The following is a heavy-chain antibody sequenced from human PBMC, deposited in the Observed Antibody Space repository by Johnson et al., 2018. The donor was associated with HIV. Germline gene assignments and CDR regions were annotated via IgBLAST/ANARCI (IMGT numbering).Heavy chain of an antibody. CDR1: GFTFTSYA. CDR3: ARLKNGAFDI. J-gene: IGHJ3*02. CDR2: IIYSDGST. V-gene: IGHV3-23*03. D-gene: IGHD2-8*01. Sequence: VQLVESGGGVVQPGGSLRLSCAASGFTFTSYAMSWVRQPPGKGLEWVSIIYSDGSTYFADSVKGRFPISRDNSKNTLFLQMNSLRVEDTAVYYCARLKNGAFDIWGQGTMVTVSS.